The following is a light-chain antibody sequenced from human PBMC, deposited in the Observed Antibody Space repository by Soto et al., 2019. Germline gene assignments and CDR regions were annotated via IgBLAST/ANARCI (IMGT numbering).Light chain of an antibody. CDR1: QSVSSY. CDR3: QQTSAAPFT. CDR2: DAS. Sequence: EIVLTQSPATLSLSPGERATLSCRASQSVSSYLAWYQQKPGQAPRLLIYDASNRATGIPARFSGSGSGTDFTLTISSLEPEDFATYCCQQTSAAPFTFGPGTKVDIK. V-gene: IGKV3-11*01. J-gene: IGKJ3*01.